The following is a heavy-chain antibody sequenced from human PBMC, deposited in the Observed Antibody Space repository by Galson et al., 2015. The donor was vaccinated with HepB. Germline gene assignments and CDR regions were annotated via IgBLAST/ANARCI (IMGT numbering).Heavy chain of an antibody. D-gene: IGHD4-11*01. CDR2: ISSSSSTI. V-gene: IGHV3-48*01. CDR3: ARDMATVTPTLRDYYYYYMDV. Sequence: SLRLSCAASGFTFSSYSMNWVRQAPGKGLEWVSYISSSSSTIYYADSVKGRFTISRDNAKNSLYLQMNSLRAEDTAVYYCARDMATVTPTLRDYYYYYMDVWGKGTTVTVSS. CDR1: GFTFSSYS. J-gene: IGHJ6*03.